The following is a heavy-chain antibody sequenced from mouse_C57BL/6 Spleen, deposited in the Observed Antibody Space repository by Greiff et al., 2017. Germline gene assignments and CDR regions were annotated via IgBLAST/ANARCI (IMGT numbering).Heavy chain of an antibody. Sequence: EVKLVESGGGLVKPGGSLKLSCAASGFTFSSYAMSWVRQTPEKRLEWVATISDGGSYTYYPDNVKGRFTISRDNAKNNLYLQMSQLKSEDTAMYYCASPDSSGYRYAMDYWGQGTSVTVSS. D-gene: IGHD3-2*02. J-gene: IGHJ4*01. CDR2: ISDGGSYT. CDR3: ASPDSSGYRYAMDY. CDR1: GFTFSSYA. V-gene: IGHV5-4*03.